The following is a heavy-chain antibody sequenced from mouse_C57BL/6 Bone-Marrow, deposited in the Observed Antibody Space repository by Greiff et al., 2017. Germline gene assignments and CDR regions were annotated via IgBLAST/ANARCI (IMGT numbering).Heavy chain of an antibody. CDR2: INYDGSST. J-gene: IGHJ3*01. D-gene: IGHD2-4*01. CDR3: AREGDEYEGFAY. Sequence: EVMLVESEGGLVQPGSSMKLSCTASGFTFSDYYMAWVRQVPEKGLEWVANINYDGSSTYYLDSLKSRFIISRDNAKNILYLQMSSLKSEDTATYYCAREGDEYEGFAYWGQGTLVTVSA. CDR1: GFTFSDYY. V-gene: IGHV5-16*01.